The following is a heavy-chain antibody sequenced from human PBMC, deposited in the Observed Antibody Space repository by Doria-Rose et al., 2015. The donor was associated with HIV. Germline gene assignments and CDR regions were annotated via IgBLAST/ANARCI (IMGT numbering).Heavy chain of an antibody. V-gene: IGHV4-39*07. J-gene: IGHJ4*02. CDR1: GGSFSSSYH. CDR2: FYFSGST. Sequence: QVQLQESGPRLVKPSETLSLTCTVSGGSFSSSYHWGWIRQTPEKGLEWIGNFYFSGSTYYNPSLKSRVTMSVDTSKTQFSLRLSSVTAADTAVYYCARDGIVGAIFYFAYRGQGILVTVSP. D-gene: IGHD1-26*01. CDR3: ARDGIVGAIFYFAY.